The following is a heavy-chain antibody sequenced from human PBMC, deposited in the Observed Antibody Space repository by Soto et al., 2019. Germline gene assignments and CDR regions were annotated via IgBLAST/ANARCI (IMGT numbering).Heavy chain of an antibody. CDR1: GFTFRSYA. V-gene: IGHV3-23*01. CDR3: SKASGWFGEFDY. D-gene: IGHD3-10*01. Sequence: EVQLLESGGGLVQPGGSLRLSCAASGFTFRSYAMSWVRQAPGKGLEWVSAISGSGGSTYYADSVKGRFTISRDNSKNTLYLQMNSLRAEDTAVYYCSKASGWFGEFDYWGQGTLVTVSS. J-gene: IGHJ4*02. CDR2: ISGSGGST.